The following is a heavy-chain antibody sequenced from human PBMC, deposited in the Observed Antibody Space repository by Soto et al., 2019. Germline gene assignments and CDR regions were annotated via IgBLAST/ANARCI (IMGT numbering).Heavy chain of an antibody. D-gene: IGHD2-15*01. CDR2: INPNSGNT. Sequence: ASVKVSCKASGYIFTNYDINWVRQATGQGLEYLGWINPNSGNTKYSQKFQGRVTITRDTSASTAYMELSSLRSEDTAVYYCARDLGGWPDYWGQGTLVTVSS. J-gene: IGHJ4*02. V-gene: IGHV1-8*01. CDR3: ARDLGGWPDY. CDR1: GYIFTNYD.